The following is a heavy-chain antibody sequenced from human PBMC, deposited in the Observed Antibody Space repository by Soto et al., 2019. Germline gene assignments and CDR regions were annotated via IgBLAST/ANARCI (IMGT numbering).Heavy chain of an antibody. CDR2: IKQDGSAK. V-gene: IGHV3-7*01. D-gene: IGHD6-19*01. Sequence: EVQLVESGGGLVQPGGSLRLSCAASGFTFSSYWMNWVRQAPGKGLEWVANIKQDGSAKYDVDSVKDRFTISRDNAKNSLYLQMNSPRREDTAVYYCAGGSGWYIHQWGQGTLVTVSS. CDR3: AGGSGWYIHQ. J-gene: IGHJ1*01. CDR1: GFTFSSYW.